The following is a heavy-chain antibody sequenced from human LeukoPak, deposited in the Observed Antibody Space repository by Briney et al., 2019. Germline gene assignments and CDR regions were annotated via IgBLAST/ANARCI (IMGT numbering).Heavy chain of an antibody. CDR2: IYSDNT. D-gene: IGHD3-10*02. CDR3: AELGITMIGGV. CDR1: GFTLSSNS. J-gene: IGHJ6*04. V-gene: IGHV3-53*01. Sequence: GGSLRLSCTVSGFTLSSNSMSWVRQAPGKGLEWVSFIYSDNTHYSYSVKGRFTISRDNSKNTLYLQMNSLRAEDTAVYYCAELGITMIGGVWGKGTTVTISS.